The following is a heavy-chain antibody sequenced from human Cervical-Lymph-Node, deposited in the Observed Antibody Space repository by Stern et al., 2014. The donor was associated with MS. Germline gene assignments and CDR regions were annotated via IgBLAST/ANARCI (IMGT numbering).Heavy chain of an antibody. CDR3: AHLTTATALDY. D-gene: IGHD1-1*01. CDR2: IYWDDDK. CDR1: GFSLSTSGVG. V-gene: IGHV2-5*02. Sequence: QVTLKESGPTLVKPTQTLTLTCTFSGFSLSTSGVGVGWIRQPPGKALEWLALIYWDDDKRYSPSRESRLTITKDTSKNLVFLTMTNMDPVDTATYYCAHLTTATALDYWGRGTLVTVSS. J-gene: IGHJ4*02.